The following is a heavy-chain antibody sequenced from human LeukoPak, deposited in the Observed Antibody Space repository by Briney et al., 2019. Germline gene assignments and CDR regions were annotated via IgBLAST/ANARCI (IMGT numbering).Heavy chain of an antibody. CDR2: IHSDGNST. Sequence: PGGSLRLSCAASGFTFSSYWMHWVRQAPGKGLMWVSRIHSDGNSTSYADSVKGRFTISRDNAKNTLYLHMNSLRAEDTAVYFCARALDKWAYWGQGTLVTVSS. J-gene: IGHJ4*02. V-gene: IGHV3-74*01. CDR3: ARALDKWAY. D-gene: IGHD2-8*01. CDR1: GFTFSSYW.